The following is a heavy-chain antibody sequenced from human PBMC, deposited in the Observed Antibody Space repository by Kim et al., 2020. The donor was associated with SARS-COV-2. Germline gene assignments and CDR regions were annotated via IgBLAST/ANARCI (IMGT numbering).Heavy chain of an antibody. CDR2: IRQDGSEI. D-gene: IGHD2-8*01. CDR3: AREGVPWAFDI. V-gene: IGHV3-7*05. CDR1: EFSLSSYW. J-gene: IGHJ3*02. Sequence: GGSLRLSCAASEFSLSSYWMDWVRQAPGKGLEWVANIRQDGSEIYYVDSVKGRFTIFRDNARNSLFLQMNSLRAEDTAVYYCAREGVPWAFDIWGQGTMVTVSS.